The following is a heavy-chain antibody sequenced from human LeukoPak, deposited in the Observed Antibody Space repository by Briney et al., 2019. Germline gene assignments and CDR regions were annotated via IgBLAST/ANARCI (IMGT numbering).Heavy chain of an antibody. D-gene: IGHD3-10*01. CDR2: INSDGTT. CDR3: ASAYYYRLPD. CDR1: GFTFSSYW. Sequence: PGGSLRLSCAASGFTFSSYWMHWVRQAPGKGLEWVSRINSDGTTTYADSVKGRFTISRDNAKNTLYLQMNRLRAEDTALYYCASAYYYRLPDWGQGTLVTVSS. J-gene: IGHJ4*02. V-gene: IGHV3-74*01.